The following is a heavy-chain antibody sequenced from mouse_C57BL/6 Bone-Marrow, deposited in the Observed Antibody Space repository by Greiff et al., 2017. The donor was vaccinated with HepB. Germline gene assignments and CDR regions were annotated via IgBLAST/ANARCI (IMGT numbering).Heavy chain of an antibody. CDR2: ISYGGSYT. V-gene: IGHV5-4*01. CDR3: ARDYPYYAMDY. Sequence: EVKLMESGGGLVKPGGSLKLSCAASGFTFSSYAMSWVRQTPEKRLEWVATISYGGSYTYYPDNVKGRFTISRENAKTNLSLQMSHLKSEDTAMDYCARDYPYYAMDYWGQGTSVTGSS. J-gene: IGHJ4*01. CDR1: GFTFSSYA.